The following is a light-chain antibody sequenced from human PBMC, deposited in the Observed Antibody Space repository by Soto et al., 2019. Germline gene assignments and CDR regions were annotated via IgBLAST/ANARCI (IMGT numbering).Light chain of an antibody. J-gene: IGKJ5*01. Sequence: VMTKNPLTLSVATGQPASISCKSSHSLLHITGETFLFWYLQKPGQSPQLLIYEVSTRVSGVPDRFSGSGSGTDFTLEISRVETDDVGIYYCMQSTQLPPTFGQGTRLEIK. CDR3: MQSTQLPPT. CDR1: HSLLHITGETF. V-gene: IGKV2D-29*02. CDR2: EVS.